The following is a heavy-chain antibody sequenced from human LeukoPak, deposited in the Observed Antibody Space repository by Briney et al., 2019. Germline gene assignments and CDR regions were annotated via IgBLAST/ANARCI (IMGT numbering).Heavy chain of an antibody. D-gene: IGHD2-2*01. CDR1: GFTFSSYS. CDR2: ISSSSSYI. V-gene: IGHV3-21*01. CDR3: ARDPVVPAAYGNWLDP. Sequence: GGSLRLSCAASGFTFSSYSMNWVRQAPGEGLEWVSSISSSSSYIYYADSVKGRFTISRDNAKNSLYLQMNSLRAEDTAVYYCARDPVVPAAYGNWLDPWGQGTLVTVSS. J-gene: IGHJ5*02.